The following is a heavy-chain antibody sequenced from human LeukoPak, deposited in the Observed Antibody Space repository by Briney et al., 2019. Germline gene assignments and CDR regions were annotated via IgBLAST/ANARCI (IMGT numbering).Heavy chain of an antibody. CDR1: GFPFSSYS. D-gene: IGHD3-10*01. Sequence: KPGGSLRLSCAASGFPFSSYSMNWVRQAPGKGLEWVSSISSSSSYIYYADSVKGRFTISRDNAKNSLYLQMNSLRAEDTAVYYCARGNITMVRGVIITVYYYYGMDVWGQGTTVTVSS. CDR2: ISSSSSYI. J-gene: IGHJ6*02. V-gene: IGHV3-21*01. CDR3: ARGNITMVRGVIITVYYYYGMDV.